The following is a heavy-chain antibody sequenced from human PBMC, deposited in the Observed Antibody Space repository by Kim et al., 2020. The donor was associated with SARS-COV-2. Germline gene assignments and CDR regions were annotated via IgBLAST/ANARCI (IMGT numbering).Heavy chain of an antibody. J-gene: IGHJ5*02. CDR3: ARDTSSGPSDWFDP. CDR2: INWNGGST. CDR1: GFTFDDYG. D-gene: IGHD6-19*01. Sequence: GGSLRLSCAASGFTFDDYGMSWVRQAPGKGLEWVSGINWNGGSTGYADSVKGRFTISRDNAKNSLYLQMNSLRAEDTALYHCARDTSSGPSDWFDPWGQGTLVTVSS. V-gene: IGHV3-20*01.